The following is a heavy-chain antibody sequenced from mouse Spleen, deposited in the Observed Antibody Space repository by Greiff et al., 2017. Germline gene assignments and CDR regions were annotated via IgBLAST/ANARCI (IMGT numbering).Heavy chain of an antibody. J-gene: IGHJ3*01. D-gene: IGHD2-4*01. Sequence: QVQLQQPGAELVMPGASVKLSCKASGYTFTSYWMHWVKQRPGQGLEWIGEIDPSDSYTNYNQKFKGKATLTVDKSSSTAYMQLSSLTSEDSAVYYCARSTITTGAWFAYWGQGTLVTVSA. CDR2: IDPSDSYT. CDR1: GYTFTSYW. CDR3: ARSTITTGAWFAY. V-gene: IGHV1-69*01.